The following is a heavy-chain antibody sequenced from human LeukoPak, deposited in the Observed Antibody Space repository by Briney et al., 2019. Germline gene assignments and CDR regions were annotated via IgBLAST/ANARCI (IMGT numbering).Heavy chain of an antibody. J-gene: IGHJ4*02. V-gene: IGHV4-34*01. CDR1: GGSFRGYY. CDR2: INHSGST. Sequence: SETLSLTCAVYGGSFRGYYWSWIRQPPGKGLEWIGEINHSGSTNYNPSLKSRVTISVDTSKNQFSLKPSSVTAADTAMYYCARGTLYRGWSYYLDFWGQGSQVTVSS. CDR3: ARGTLYRGWSYYLDF. D-gene: IGHD6-19*01.